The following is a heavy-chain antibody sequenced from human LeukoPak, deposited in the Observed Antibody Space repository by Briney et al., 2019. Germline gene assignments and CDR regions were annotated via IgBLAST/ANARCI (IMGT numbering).Heavy chain of an antibody. V-gene: IGHV4-30-4*01. CDR2: IYYSGST. CDR1: GWPIRRGGYY. J-gene: IGHJ4*02. CDR3: AGNSGYYDSSGYRFDY. D-gene: IGHD3-22*01. Sequence: TLVLTFPGSGWPIRRGGYYRGWIRPPSGKGLEGVGYIYYSGSTYYNPSLKSRVTISVGTSKNQFSLKLSSVTAADTAVYYCAGNSGYYDSSGYRFDYWGQGTLVTVSS.